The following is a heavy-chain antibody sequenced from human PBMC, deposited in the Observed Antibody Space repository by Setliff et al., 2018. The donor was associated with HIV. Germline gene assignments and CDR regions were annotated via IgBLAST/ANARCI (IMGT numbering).Heavy chain of an antibody. CDR1: GFAFSSYW. Sequence: PGGSLRLSCAASGFAFSSYWMYWVRQAPGKGLVWVSRINTDASDTTYADSVKGRFTISRDNAKNTLYLQMSSLRAEDTAVYYCARDAKYDTSGTFDYWGQGTLVTVSS. CDR2: INTDASDT. CDR3: ARDAKYDTSGTFDY. V-gene: IGHV3-74*01. D-gene: IGHD3-22*01. J-gene: IGHJ4*02.